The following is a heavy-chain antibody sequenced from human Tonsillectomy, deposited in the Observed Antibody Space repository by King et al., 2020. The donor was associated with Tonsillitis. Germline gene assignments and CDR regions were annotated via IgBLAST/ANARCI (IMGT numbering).Heavy chain of an antibody. CDR1: GYTFTSYG. V-gene: IGHV1-18*01. CDR2: LSGYNGNT. D-gene: IGHD1-1*01. J-gene: IGHJ2*01. Sequence: QLVQSGAEVKRPGASVKVSCETSGYTFTSYGIGWVRQAPGQGLEWMGWLSGYNGNTNYAQKFQGRVTMTTDTSTSTAYMELRSLRSDDTAVYYCASAPARDWNDPRYRYFDLWGRGTLVTVSS. CDR3: ASAPARDWNDPRYRYFDL.